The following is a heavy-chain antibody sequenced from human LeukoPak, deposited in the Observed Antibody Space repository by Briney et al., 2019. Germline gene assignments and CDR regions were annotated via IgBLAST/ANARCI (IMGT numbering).Heavy chain of an antibody. CDR3: VRGSLASGVVVYYYYYLDV. V-gene: IGHV3-48*01. CDR2: ISASRDIT. D-gene: IGHD3-3*01. J-gene: IGHJ6*03. Sequence: GGSLRLSCAASGFNYSSYTMNWVRQAPGMGLEWLSYISASRDITYYADSVKGRFTISRYNAKNSLYLQMNSLRAEDTAVYYCVRGSLASGVVVYYYYYLDVWGKGTTVTVSS. CDR1: GFNYSSYT.